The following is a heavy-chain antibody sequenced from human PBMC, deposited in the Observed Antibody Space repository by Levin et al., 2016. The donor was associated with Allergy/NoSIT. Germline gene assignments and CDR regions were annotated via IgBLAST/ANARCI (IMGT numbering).Heavy chain of an antibody. CDR1: GLYFDKAW. CDR2: IKSENDDGTT. CDR3: SSGMDV. Sequence: GGSLRLSCVASGLYFDKAWMTWVRQAAGKGLEWIGRIKSENDDGTTDYAAPLEDRFTISRDDSRNTVYLHINTLRFEDTGRYYCSSGMDVWGQGTTVIVSS. D-gene: IGHD6-6*01. J-gene: IGHJ6*02. V-gene: IGHV3-15*01.